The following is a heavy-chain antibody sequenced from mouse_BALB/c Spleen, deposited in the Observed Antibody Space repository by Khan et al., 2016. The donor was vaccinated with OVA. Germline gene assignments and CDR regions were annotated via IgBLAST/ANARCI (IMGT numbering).Heavy chain of an antibody. CDR1: GYTFINYW. CDR2: INPSTGYT. V-gene: IGHV1-7*01. CDR3: ARRGLRWDFDD. J-gene: IGHJ2*01. Sequence: QVQLQQSGAELAKPGASVKMSCKASGYTFINYWILWVKQRPGQGLEWIGYINPSTGYTEYNQNFKDKATLTADKSSSTAYMQLSSLTSEDSAVYYCARRGLRWDFDDWGQGTTLTASS. D-gene: IGHD1-1*01.